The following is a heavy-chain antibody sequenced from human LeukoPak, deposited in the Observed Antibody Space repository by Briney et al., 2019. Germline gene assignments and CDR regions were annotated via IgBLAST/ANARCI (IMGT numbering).Heavy chain of an antibody. Sequence: PGGSLRLSCAASGFTFSDYYMTWIRQAPGKGLEWVSYISGSGSDTKYADSVKGRFTISRDNAKNSLYLQMNSLRAEDTAVYYCARDRDGPGMDVWGQGTTVTVSS. V-gene: IGHV3-11*05. CDR1: GFTFSDYY. CDR2: ISGSGSDT. J-gene: IGHJ6*02. CDR3: ARDRDGPGMDV. D-gene: IGHD3-10*01.